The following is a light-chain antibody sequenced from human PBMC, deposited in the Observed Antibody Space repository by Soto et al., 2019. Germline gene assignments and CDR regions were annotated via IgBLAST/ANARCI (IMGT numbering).Light chain of an antibody. Sequence: QSVLTQPASVSGSPGQSITISCTGTSSDVGSYNLVSWYQQHPGKAPKLMIYEVSKRPSGVSNRFSCAKSGNTASLTISGLQAEDEADYYCCSYAGGRVFGPGTKLTVL. J-gene: IGLJ1*01. CDR2: EVS. CDR1: SSDVGSYNL. V-gene: IGLV2-23*02. CDR3: CSYAGGRV.